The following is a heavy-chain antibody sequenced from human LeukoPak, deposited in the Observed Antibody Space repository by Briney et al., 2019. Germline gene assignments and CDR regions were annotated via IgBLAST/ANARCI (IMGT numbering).Heavy chain of an antibody. CDR2: IKYDGSEK. Sequence: GGSLRLSCAASGFTFSSKWMSWVRQAPGKGLEWVANIKYDGSEKYYVDSVKGRFTISRDNAKNSLYLQMNSLRAEDTAVYYCARVMAAGNPGVDYWGQGTLVTVSS. CDR3: ARVMAAGNPGVDY. D-gene: IGHD6-13*01. CDR1: GFTFSSKW. V-gene: IGHV3-7*01. J-gene: IGHJ4*02.